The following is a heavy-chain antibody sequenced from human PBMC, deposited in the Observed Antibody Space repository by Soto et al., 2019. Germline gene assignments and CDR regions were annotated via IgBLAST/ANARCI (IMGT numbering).Heavy chain of an antibody. CDR1: GFSLSTSGVG. J-gene: IGHJ4*02. CDR2: IYWDDDK. D-gene: IGHD2-15*01. Sequence: QITLKESGPTLVKPTQTLTLTCTFSGFSLSTSGVGVGWIRQPPGKALEWLALIYWDDDKRYSPSLKSRLTTTKDPSKTRVVLTMTNMDPVNTPTYYCAHWPPYSGGNPPFDYGGQGTLVTVSS. CDR3: AHWPPYSGGNPPFDY. V-gene: IGHV2-5*02.